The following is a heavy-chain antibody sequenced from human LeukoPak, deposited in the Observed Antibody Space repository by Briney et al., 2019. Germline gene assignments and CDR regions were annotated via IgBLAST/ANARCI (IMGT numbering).Heavy chain of an antibody. CDR1: GFTFSSYA. V-gene: IGHV3-30*04. CDR2: ISYDGSNK. Sequence: GGSLRLSCAASGFTFSSYAMHWVRQAPGRGLEWVAVISYDGSNKYYADSVKGRFTISRDNSKNTLYLQMNSLRAEDTAVYYCASGFQHWGQGTLVTVSS. CDR3: ASGFQH. J-gene: IGHJ1*01.